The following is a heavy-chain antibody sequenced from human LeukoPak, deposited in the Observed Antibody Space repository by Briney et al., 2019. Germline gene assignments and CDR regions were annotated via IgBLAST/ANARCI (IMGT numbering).Heavy chain of an antibody. Sequence: SQTLSLTCTVSGGSISSGGYYWSWIRQHPGKGLEWIGYIYYSGSTYYNPSLKSRVTISVDTSKNQFSLKLSSVTAADTAVYYCASSNWNHTPQKYYHYYYYMDVWGKGTTVTVSS. CDR1: GGSISSGGYY. D-gene: IGHD1-20*01. J-gene: IGHJ6*03. CDR3: ASSNWNHTPQKYYHYYYYMDV. V-gene: IGHV4-31*03. CDR2: IYYSGST.